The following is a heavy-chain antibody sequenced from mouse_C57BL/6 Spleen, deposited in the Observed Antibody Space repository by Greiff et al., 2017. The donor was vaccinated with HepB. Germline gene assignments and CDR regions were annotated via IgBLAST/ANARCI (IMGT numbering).Heavy chain of an antibody. CDR1: GFNIKDYY. CDR2: IDPEDGET. Sequence: EVQLQESGAELVKPGASVKLSCTASGFNIKDYYMHWVKQRTEQGLEWIGRIDPEDGETKYAPKFPGKATITADTSSNPACLQLSSLTSEDTAVYYCARITTASRDAMDYWGQGTSVTVSS. V-gene: IGHV14-2*01. CDR3: ARITTASRDAMDY. J-gene: IGHJ4*01. D-gene: IGHD1-2*01.